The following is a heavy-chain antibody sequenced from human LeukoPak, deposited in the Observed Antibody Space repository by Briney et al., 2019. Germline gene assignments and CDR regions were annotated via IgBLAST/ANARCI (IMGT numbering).Heavy chain of an antibody. J-gene: IGHJ4*02. Sequence: GGSLRLSCAASGFTFSSYSMNWVRQAPGKGLEWVSSISSSSSYIYYADSVKGRFTISRDNAKNSLYLQMNSLRAEDTAVYYCARVPRGYSYGHFDCWGQGTLVTVSS. D-gene: IGHD5-18*01. V-gene: IGHV3-21*01. CDR3: ARVPRGYSYGHFDC. CDR2: ISSSSSYI. CDR1: GFTFSSYS.